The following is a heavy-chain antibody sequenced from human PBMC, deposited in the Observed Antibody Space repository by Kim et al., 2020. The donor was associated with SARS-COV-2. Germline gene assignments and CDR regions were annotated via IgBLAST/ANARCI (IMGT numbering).Heavy chain of an antibody. J-gene: IGHJ6*03. CDR1: GFNFSSYA. CDR2: ISGSGGST. CDR3: AKPEAYGDSYYYYYMDV. D-gene: IGHD4-17*01. Sequence: GGSMRLSCAASGFNFSSYAMSWVRQAPGKGLEWVSAISGSGGSTYYADSVKGRFTISRDNSKNTLYLQMNSLRAEDTAVYYCAKPEAYGDSYYYYYMDVWGKGTTVTVSS. V-gene: IGHV3-23*01.